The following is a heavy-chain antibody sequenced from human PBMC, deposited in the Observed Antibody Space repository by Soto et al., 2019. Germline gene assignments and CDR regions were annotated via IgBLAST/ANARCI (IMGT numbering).Heavy chain of an antibody. Sequence: GGSMRLSCAASGLTFNRYWMHWVRHAPGKGLVWVSHINTDGSNTNYADSVKGRFTISRDNAKSTLFLQMNSLRDEDTAVYYCAREFCSGGNCYTYYFDPWGQGIPVTVSS. D-gene: IGHD2-15*01. CDR1: GLTFNRYW. CDR3: AREFCSGGNCYTYYFDP. V-gene: IGHV3-74*01. CDR2: INTDGSNT. J-gene: IGHJ5*02.